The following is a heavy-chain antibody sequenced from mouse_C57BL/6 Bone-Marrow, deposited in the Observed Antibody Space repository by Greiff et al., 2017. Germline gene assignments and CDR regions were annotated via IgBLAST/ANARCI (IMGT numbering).Heavy chain of an antibody. CDR3: ARKGVTPYYYAMDY. D-gene: IGHD2-5*01. V-gene: IGHV2-2*01. Sequence: VKLMESGPGLVQPSQSLSITCTVSGFSLTSYGVHWVRQSPGKGLEWLGVLWSGGSTDYNAAFISRLSISKDNSKSQVFFKMNSLQADDTAIYYCARKGVTPYYYAMDYWGQGTSVTVSS. CDR2: LWSGGST. CDR1: GFSLTSYG. J-gene: IGHJ4*01.